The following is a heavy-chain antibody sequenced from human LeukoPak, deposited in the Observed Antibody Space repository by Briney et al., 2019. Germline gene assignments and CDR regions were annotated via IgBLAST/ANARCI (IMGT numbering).Heavy chain of an antibody. CDR2: ISYDDGTNK. CDR1: GFTFSTYP. CDR3: ARLNLGYGYFLEATKHDY. J-gene: IGHJ4*02. V-gene: IGHV3-30-3*01. Sequence: GRSLRLSCAASGFTFSTYPMHWVRQAPGKGLEWVAVISYDDGTNKYYADSVKGRFTISRDNSKNTLYLQMNSLRAEDTAVCYCARLNLGYGYFLEATKHDYWGQGTLVTVSS. D-gene: IGHD5-18*01.